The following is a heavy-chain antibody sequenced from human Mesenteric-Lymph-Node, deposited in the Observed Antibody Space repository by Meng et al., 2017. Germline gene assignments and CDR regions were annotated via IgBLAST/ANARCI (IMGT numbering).Heavy chain of an antibody. J-gene: IGHJ4*02. V-gene: IGHV4-39*07. CDR3: ARERVRELGLFDS. CDR2: IYYSGDN. D-gene: IGHD1-7*01. CDR1: GGSISTSTYY. Sequence: QVQLQGSGPGLVRPSETLSLTCTVSGGSISTSTYYWGWIRQPPGKGLEWIGSIYYSGDNYYNPSLKSRVTISVDTSKNQFSLKVRSVTAADTAVYYCARERVRELGLFDSWGQGILVTVSS.